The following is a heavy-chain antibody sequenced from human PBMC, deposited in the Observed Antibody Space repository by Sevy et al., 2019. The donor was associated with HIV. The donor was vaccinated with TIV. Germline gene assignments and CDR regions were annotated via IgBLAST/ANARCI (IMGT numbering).Heavy chain of an antibody. J-gene: IGHJ4*02. D-gene: IGHD2-15*01. CDR2: TYYRSKWYT. CDR3: TRGAHSLDY. Sequence: QSQTLSLTCVISGDSVSSNRAAWNWIRQSPSRGLEWLGRTYYRSKWYTDYAVSVKSRITINPDTSKNQVSLQLNSVTPEATAVYYCTRGAHSLDYWGQGTLVTISS. CDR1: GDSVSSNRAA. V-gene: IGHV6-1*01.